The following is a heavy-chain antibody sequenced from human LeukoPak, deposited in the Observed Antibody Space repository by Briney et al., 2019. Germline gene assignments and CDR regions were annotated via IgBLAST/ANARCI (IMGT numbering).Heavy chain of an antibody. J-gene: IGHJ5*02. Sequence: KFQGRVTITRDTSASTAYMELRSLRSDDTAVYYCARVERNWFDPWGQGTLVTVSS. V-gene: IGHV1-3*01. CDR3: ARVERNWFDP. D-gene: IGHD1-26*01.